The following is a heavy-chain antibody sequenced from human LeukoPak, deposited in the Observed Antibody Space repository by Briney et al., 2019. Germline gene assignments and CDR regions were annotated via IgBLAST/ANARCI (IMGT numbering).Heavy chain of an antibody. Sequence: ASVKVSCKASGYTFTSYYMHWVRQAPGQGLEWMGVINPSGGSTSYAQKFQGRVTMTRDTSTSTVYMELSSLSSEDTAVYYCARGGRERYSSGWTDAFDIWGQGTMVTVSS. CDR3: ARGGRERYSSGWTDAFDI. CDR2: INPSGGST. J-gene: IGHJ3*02. CDR1: GYTFTSYY. V-gene: IGHV1-46*01. D-gene: IGHD6-19*01.